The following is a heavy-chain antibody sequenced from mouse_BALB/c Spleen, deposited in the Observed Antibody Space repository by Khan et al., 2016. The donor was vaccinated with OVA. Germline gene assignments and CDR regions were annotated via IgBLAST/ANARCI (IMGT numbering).Heavy chain of an antibody. Sequence: QIQLVQSGAELARPGASVKMSCKASGYTFTSYTMHWVKQRPGQGLEWIGYINPSNDYTNYNQNFKDKATLIVDKSSSTAYMQLSSLTSEDSSVYYCVRGGAYHRTGGWFAYWGQGTLVTVSA. D-gene: IGHD2-14*01. CDR1: GYTFTSYT. CDR2: INPSNDYT. J-gene: IGHJ3*01. CDR3: VRGGAYHRTGGWFAY. V-gene: IGHV1-4*01.